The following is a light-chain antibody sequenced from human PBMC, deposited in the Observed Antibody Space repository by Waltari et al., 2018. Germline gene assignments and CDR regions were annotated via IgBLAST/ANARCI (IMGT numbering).Light chain of an antibody. Sequence: EIVLTQSPATLSLSPGESATLSCKASQGLTNYLVWYQQKPGQAPRLLIYDASTRAIGVPARFSGSASGTDFTLTISSLEPEDFAVYYCQQRTNWPPTWTFGQGTRVEMK. J-gene: IGKJ1*01. CDR1: QGLTNY. CDR3: QQRTNWPPTWT. CDR2: DAS. V-gene: IGKV3-11*01.